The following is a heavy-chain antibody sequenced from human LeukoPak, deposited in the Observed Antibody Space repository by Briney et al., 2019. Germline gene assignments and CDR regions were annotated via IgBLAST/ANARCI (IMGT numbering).Heavy chain of an antibody. J-gene: IGHJ4*02. V-gene: IGHV3-7*01. CDR3: ARGGHRQKEF. CDR1: GFTFSNYW. CDR2: IKHDGSDK. D-gene: IGHD3-10*01. Sequence: GGSLRLPCSASGFTFSNYWMTWVRQSPGKGLEWVAIIKHDGSDKYCVDSVKGRFTISRDNAKNSLYLQMSSLRAEDTAVYYCARGGHRQKEFWGQGTLVTVSS.